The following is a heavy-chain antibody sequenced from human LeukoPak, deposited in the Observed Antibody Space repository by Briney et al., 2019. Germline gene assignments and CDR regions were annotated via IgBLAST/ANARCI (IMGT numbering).Heavy chain of an antibody. CDR3: ARVIVGATYGLDY. CDR2: IYYSGST. Sequence: SETLSPTCTVSGGSISSYYWSWIRQPPGKGLEWIGYIYYSGSTNYNPSLKSRVTISVDTSKNQFSLKLSSVTAADTAVYYCARVIVGATYGLDYWGQGTLVTVSS. CDR1: GGSISSYY. D-gene: IGHD1-26*01. J-gene: IGHJ4*02. V-gene: IGHV4-59*01.